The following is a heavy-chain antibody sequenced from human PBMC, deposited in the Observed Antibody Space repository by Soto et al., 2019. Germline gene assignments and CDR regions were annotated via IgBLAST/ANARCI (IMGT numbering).Heavy chain of an antibody. CDR3: AGSAYPFVRNYSFYF. Sequence: EVQLVESGGGLVQPRGSLSLSCAASGFTFTSHSMNWVRQAPGKGLEWISYISGASTHIYYADSVKGRFTISRDNAKNSPYLQIDHLKAEDNAWFYFAGSAYPFVRNYSFYFRGQGTIVTVSS. CDR2: ISGASTHI. D-gene: IGHD2-8*01. J-gene: IGHJ3*01. CDR1: GFTFTSHS. V-gene: IGHV3-48*04.